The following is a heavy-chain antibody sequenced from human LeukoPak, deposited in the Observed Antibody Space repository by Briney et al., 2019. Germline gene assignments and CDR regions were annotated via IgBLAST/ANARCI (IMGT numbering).Heavy chain of an antibody. J-gene: IGHJ4*02. CDR2: ISGRGGGT. Sequence: GGSLRLSCAASGFTFSSYAMSWVRQAPGKGLEWVSAISGRGGGTYYADSVKDRFTISRDNSKNTLYLQMNSLRAEDTALYYCARESSWSFDYWGQGTLVTVSS. D-gene: IGHD6-13*01. CDR3: ARESSWSFDY. V-gene: IGHV3-23*01. CDR1: GFTFSSYA.